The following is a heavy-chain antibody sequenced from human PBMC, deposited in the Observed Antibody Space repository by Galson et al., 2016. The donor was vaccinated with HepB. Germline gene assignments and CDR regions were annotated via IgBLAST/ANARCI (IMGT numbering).Heavy chain of an antibody. CDR2: IWADGSNK. CDR3: TNEYIYGHTPGGC. V-gene: IGHV3-33*06. Sequence: SLRLSCAASGFTFSSYGMHWVRQAPGKGLEWVAAIWADGSNKYYADSVKGRLTISRDNSKNTVYLQMKSLRAEDTAVYYCTNEYIYGHTPGGCWGQGTLVTVSP. D-gene: IGHD5-18*01. J-gene: IGHJ1*01. CDR1: GFTFSSYG.